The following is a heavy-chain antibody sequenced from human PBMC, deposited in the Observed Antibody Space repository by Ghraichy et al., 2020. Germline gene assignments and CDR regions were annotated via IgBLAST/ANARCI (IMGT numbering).Heavy chain of an antibody. Sequence: GSLRLSCAVYGGSFSGYYWSWIRQPPGKGLEWIGKINDSGTASHNPYHKSRVTISEHTSKHQFSLMLRSVSAEDTAVYYCGAGRNEYTCWFDPWGQGTLVTVSS. CDR3: GAGRNEYTCWFDP. CDR1: GGSFSGYY. CDR2: INDSGTA. D-gene: IGHD6-6*01. V-gene: IGHV4-34*01. J-gene: IGHJ5*02.